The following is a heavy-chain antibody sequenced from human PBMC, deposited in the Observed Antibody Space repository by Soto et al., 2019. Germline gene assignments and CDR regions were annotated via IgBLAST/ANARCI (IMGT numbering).Heavy chain of an antibody. J-gene: IGHJ4*02. V-gene: IGHV1-18*01. CDR3: AREPDYFDY. CDR2: ISAYNGNT. CDR1: GYTFTSYG. Sequence: QVQLVQSGAEVKKPGASVKVSCKASGYTFTSYGISWVRQAPGQGLEWMGWISAYNGNTKYAQKLQGRVTMTTDTSTRTAYMALRSLRSDDTAGYYWAREPDYFDYWGQGTLVTVSS.